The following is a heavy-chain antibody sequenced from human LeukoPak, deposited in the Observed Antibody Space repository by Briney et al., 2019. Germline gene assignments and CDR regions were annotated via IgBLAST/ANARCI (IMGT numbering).Heavy chain of an antibody. CDR1: GGTFSSYA. J-gene: IGHJ4*02. CDR3: ARDPRHYYGSGSYN. D-gene: IGHD3-10*01. V-gene: IGHV1-69*13. Sequence: SVKVSCKASGGTFSSYATSGVRQAPGQGLEWMGGIIPIFGTANYAQKFQGRVTITADESTSTAYMELSSLRSEDTAVYYCARDPRHYYGSGSYNWGQGTLVTVSS. CDR2: IIPIFGTA.